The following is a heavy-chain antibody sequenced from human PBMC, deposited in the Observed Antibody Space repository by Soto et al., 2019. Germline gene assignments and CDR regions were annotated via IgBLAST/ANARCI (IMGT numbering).Heavy chain of an antibody. CDR2: INTYNGNT. CDR1: GYTFTRYG. CDR3: AMVDVYVTPSPQDV. J-gene: IGHJ6*02. Sequence: QVQLVQSGAEVKNPGASVKVSCKASGYTFTRYGIGWARQAPGQGLELMGWINTYNGNTKYAQNVQGRVTLTTDTSTSTAYMELRSLRSNDTAIYYCAMVDVYVTPSPQDVWGQVTTVIVSS. D-gene: IGHD3-16*01. V-gene: IGHV1-18*01.